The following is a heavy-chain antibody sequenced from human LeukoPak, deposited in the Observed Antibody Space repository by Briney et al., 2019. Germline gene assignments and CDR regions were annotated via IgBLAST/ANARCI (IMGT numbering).Heavy chain of an antibody. V-gene: IGHV3-53*01. CDR1: GFTFSNYS. CDR3: ARVTFGGVLYYFDC. Sequence: TGGSLRLSCVASGFTFSNYSMNWVRQAPGKGLEWVSVIYSGGSTDYADSVKGRFTISRDNSKNTLYLQMNSLRAEDTAVYYCARVTFGGVLYYFDCWGQGALVTVSS. CDR2: IYSGGST. J-gene: IGHJ4*02. D-gene: IGHD3-16*01.